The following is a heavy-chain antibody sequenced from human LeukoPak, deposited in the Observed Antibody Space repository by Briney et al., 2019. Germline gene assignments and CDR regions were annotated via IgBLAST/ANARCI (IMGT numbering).Heavy chain of an antibody. Sequence: GSLRLSCAASGFTFSTYAMSWVRQSPGKGLEWIGEINGGGKTDYNPSLKSRVSMSVDTSKNQFSLRLTAVTAADTAIYYCARRPYGLIRGIGGPTGHWFEAWGQGTLVSVSS. CDR2: INGGGKT. D-gene: IGHD3-16*01. J-gene: IGHJ5*02. CDR3: ARRPYGLIRGIGGPTGHWFEA. CDR1: GFTFSTYA. V-gene: IGHV4-34*01.